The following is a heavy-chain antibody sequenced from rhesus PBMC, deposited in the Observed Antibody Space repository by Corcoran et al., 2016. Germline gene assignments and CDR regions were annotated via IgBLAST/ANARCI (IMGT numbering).Heavy chain of an antibody. J-gene: IGHJ4*01. Sequence: QVQLQESGPGLVKPSETLSLTCAVSGGSISSGYYYWSWIRQPPGKGLEWIGYITYRGSTSYNPSLKSRVTISRDTSKNQFSLKLSSVTAADTAVYYCARDRSRGQLVFDYWGQGVLVTVSS. CDR1: GGSISSGYYY. CDR3: ARDRSRGQLVFDY. CDR2: ITYRGST. V-gene: IGHV4-122*02. D-gene: IGHD6-13*01.